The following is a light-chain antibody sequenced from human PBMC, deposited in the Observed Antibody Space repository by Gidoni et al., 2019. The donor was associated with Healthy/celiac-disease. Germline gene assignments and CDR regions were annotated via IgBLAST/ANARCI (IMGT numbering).Light chain of an antibody. CDR2: KAS. Sequence: DIQITQSPSTLSASVGDRVTITCRASQSISSWLAWYQQNPGKAPKLLIYKASSLESGVPSRFSGSGSGTEFTLTISSLQPDDFATYYCQQYNSYPSFGQGTKLEIK. CDR1: QSISSW. CDR3: QQYNSYPS. V-gene: IGKV1-5*03. J-gene: IGKJ2*01.